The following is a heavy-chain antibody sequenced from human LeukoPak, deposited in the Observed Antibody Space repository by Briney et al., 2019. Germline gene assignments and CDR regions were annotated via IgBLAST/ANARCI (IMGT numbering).Heavy chain of an antibody. CDR3: ARSVVVPAAMRGYYYYYGMDV. CDR1: GASFNDYY. J-gene: IGHJ6*04. CDR2: MKHSGST. Sequence: SETLSLTCAVYGASFNDYYWSWIRQPPGKGLEWIGEMKHSGSTNYNPSLKSRVTISVDTSKNQFSLKLNSVTAADTAVYYCARSVVVPAAMRGYYYYYGMDVWGKGTTVTVSS. V-gene: IGHV4-34*01. D-gene: IGHD2-2*01.